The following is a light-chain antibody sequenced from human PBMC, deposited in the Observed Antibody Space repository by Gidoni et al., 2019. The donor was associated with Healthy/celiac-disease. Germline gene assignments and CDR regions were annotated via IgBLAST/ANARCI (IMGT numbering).Light chain of an antibody. J-gene: IGLJ3*02. CDR1: SSNIGNNY. Sequence: QSVLTQPPSVSSAPGQTVTIPCSGSSSNIGNNYVSWYQQLPGTAPKLLIYENNKRPAGIPDRFSGSKYGTSATLGITGLQTGDEADYYCGTWDSSLSAGRVFGGGTRLTVL. CDR3: GTWDSSLSAGRV. V-gene: IGLV1-51*02. CDR2: ENN.